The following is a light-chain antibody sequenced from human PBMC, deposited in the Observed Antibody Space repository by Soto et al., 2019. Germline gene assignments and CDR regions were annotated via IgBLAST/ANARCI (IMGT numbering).Light chain of an antibody. V-gene: IGKV1-27*01. Sequence: DIQMTQSPSSLSASVGDRVTITCRASQGVNNYLAWYQQKPGKVPKLLIFAASTLESGVPSRFSGSGSGTYFTRTIGSLHRYYVATYYCQNYCSAPLTFGGGTKQAIK. CDR2: AAS. J-gene: IGKJ4*01. CDR3: QNYCSAPLT. CDR1: QGVNNY.